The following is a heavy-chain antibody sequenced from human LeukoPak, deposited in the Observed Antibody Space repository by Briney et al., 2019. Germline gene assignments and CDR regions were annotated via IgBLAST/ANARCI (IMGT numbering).Heavy chain of an antibody. CDR3: ARVLRAASWRSYDY. CDR2: IYYNGDT. CDR1: GGSVSNSLYY. D-gene: IGHD5-18*01. J-gene: IGHJ4*02. Sequence: SETLSLTCTVSGGSVSNSLYYWSWIRQPPGKGLEWIGYIYYNGDTNYNPSLKSRVIISIDTSSNQFSLRLNSMTAADTAVYYCARVLRAASWRSYDYWGQGTVVTVSS. V-gene: IGHV4-61*01.